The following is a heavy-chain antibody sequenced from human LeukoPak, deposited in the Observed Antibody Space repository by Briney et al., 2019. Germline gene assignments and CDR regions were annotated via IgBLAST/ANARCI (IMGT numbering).Heavy chain of an antibody. D-gene: IGHD3-22*01. J-gene: IGHJ2*01. CDR1: GYTFNSYG. Sequence: ASVKVSCKASGYTFNSYGISWVRQAPGQGLEWMGWISAYNGNTNYAQKLQGRVTMTTDTSTSTAYMELRSLRSDDTAVYYCARGYYYDSSGYYRGWYFDLWGRGTLVTVSS. CDR3: ARGYYYDSSGYYRGWYFDL. CDR2: ISAYNGNT. V-gene: IGHV1-18*01.